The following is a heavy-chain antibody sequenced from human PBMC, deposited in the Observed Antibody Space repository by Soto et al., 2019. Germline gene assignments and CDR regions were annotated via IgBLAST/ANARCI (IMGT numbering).Heavy chain of an antibody. CDR3: GAYSTLDY. CDR1: GFTVRDNY. Sequence: EVQLVETGGGLIQPGGSLRLSCAASGFTVRDNYMSWVRQAPGKGLEWVSLIYSGGSTYYADSVKGRFPFSRDSSKNTLYLQMNSLRVEDTAVYYCGAYSTLDYWGQGTLVIVSS. J-gene: IGHJ4*01. CDR2: IYSGGST. D-gene: IGHD6-13*01. V-gene: IGHV3-53*02.